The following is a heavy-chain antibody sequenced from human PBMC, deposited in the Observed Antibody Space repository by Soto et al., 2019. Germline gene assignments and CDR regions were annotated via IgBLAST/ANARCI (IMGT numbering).Heavy chain of an antibody. CDR2: IHPNNGGT. CDR3: ARLKDDFYFHH. Sequence: QVQLVQSGAEVKKPGASVKVSCKASGYTFSGYYLHWVRQAPGQGLEWMGRIHPNNGGTNYAQRFQGRVTMTRDTSISTVYIELSRLTSDDTAVYFCARLKDDFYFHHWGQGSLVTVSS. V-gene: IGHV1-2*06. D-gene: IGHD1-1*01. CDR1: GYTFSGYY. J-gene: IGHJ4*02.